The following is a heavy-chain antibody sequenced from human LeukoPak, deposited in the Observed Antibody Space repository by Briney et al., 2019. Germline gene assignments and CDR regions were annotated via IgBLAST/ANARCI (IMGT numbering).Heavy chain of an antibody. D-gene: IGHD2-21*02. J-gene: IGHJ4*02. CDR3: ARGISYCGGDCAPYYFYN. CDR1: GFTFSDYY. V-gene: IGHV3-11*05. Sequence: PGGSLRLSCAAPGFTFSDYYTCWIRQAPGKGLEWVSYISGTSTYTNYADSVKGRFTISRDNAKNSLYLQMNSLRAEDTAVYYCARGISYCGGDCAPYYFYNWGQGTLVTVSS. CDR2: ISGTSTYT.